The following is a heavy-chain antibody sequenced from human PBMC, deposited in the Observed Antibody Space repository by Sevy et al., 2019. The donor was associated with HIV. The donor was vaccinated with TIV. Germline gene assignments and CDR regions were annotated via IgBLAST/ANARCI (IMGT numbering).Heavy chain of an antibody. J-gene: IGHJ6*03. D-gene: IGHD3-3*01. CDR1: GFTFDDYA. V-gene: IGHV3-49*03. CDR3: TRGYDFWSGYYMDV. CDR2: IRGKGFGGTT. Sequence: GGSLRLSCSASGFTFDDYAMTWFRQAPGKGLEWVGFIRGKGFGGTTEYAASVKGRFTISRDDSKSIAYLQMNSLKTEDAAVYYCTRGYDFWSGYYMDVWGKRTPVTVSS.